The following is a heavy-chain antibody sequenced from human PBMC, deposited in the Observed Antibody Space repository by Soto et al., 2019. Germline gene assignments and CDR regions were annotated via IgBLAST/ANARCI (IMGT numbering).Heavy chain of an antibody. J-gene: IGHJ6*03. CDR3: AACPLDYYYYMDV. V-gene: IGHV1-58*02. CDR1: GYTFTSYD. CDR2: IVVGSGNT. Sequence: VKVSCKASGYTFTSYDINWVRQARGQRLEWIGWIVVGSGNTNYAQKFQERVTITRDMSTSTAYMELSSLRSEDTAVYYCAACPLDYYYYMDVRGKGTTVTVS.